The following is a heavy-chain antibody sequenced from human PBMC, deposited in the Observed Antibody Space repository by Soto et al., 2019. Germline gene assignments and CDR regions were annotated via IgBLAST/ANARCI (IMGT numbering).Heavy chain of an antibody. D-gene: IGHD3-9*01. J-gene: IGHJ6*02. CDR1: GYTFTSYG. CDR3: ARRGYYYLLTGYYKYYGMDV. V-gene: IGHV1-18*01. CDR2: ISAYNGNT. Sequence: QVQLVQSGAEVKKPGASVKVSCKASGYTFTSYGISWVRQAPGQGLEWMGWISAYNGNTNYAQKLQGRVTMTTDTTRSTAYMELRSLTSDDTGVYYCARRGYYYLLTGYYKYYGMDVWGQGTTVTVSS.